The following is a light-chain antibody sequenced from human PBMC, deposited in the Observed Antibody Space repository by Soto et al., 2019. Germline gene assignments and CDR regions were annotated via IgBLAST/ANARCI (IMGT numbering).Light chain of an antibody. CDR2: DAS. V-gene: IGKV3D-20*01. J-gene: IGKJ4*01. CDR3: QQFVTSPRT. Sequence: EIVLAQSPASLSLSPGDRATLSCGARQIVASNNLAWYQYKPGLSPRLLIYDASQRAADIPDRFSGSWSGTVVTLPIRRGESEDSAGDYCQQFVTSPRTFGRGTK. CDR1: QIVASNN.